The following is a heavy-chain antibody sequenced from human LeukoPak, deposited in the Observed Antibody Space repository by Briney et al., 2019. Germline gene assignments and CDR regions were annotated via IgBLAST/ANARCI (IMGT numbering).Heavy chain of an antibody. J-gene: IGHJ1*01. CDR1: GFTLSSYE. Sequence: GGSLRLSCAASGFTLSSYEMNWVRRAPGKGLEWVSYISSSGNTIYYADSVKGRFTISRDNSKNTLHLQMNSLRAEDTAVYYCARDGSLSDSSGYYYADRYFQHWGQGTLVTVSS. CDR3: ARDGSLSDSSGYYYADRYFQH. CDR2: ISSSGNTI. D-gene: IGHD3-22*01. V-gene: IGHV3-48*03.